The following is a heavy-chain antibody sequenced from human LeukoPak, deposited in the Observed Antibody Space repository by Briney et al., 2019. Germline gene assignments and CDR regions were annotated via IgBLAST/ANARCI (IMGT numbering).Heavy chain of an antibody. V-gene: IGHV3-23*01. Sequence: PGGSLRLSCAASGFTFSSYAMSWVRQAPGKGLEWVSVITGSGGSTYYADSVKGRFTISRDNSKNTLYLQMNSLRAEDMAVYYCAEVGFSRGYQLLSRLDPWGQGTLVTVSS. J-gene: IGHJ5*02. CDR1: GFTFSSYA. CDR3: AEVGFSRGYQLLSRLDP. D-gene: IGHD2-2*01. CDR2: ITGSGGST.